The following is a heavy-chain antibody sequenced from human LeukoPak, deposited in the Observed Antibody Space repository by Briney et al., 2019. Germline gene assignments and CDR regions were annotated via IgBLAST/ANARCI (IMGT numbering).Heavy chain of an antibody. V-gene: IGHV3-66*01. CDR3: ARDRSIAARRVFLNY. CDR2: IYSGGST. D-gene: IGHD6-6*01. CDR1: GFTFSSYA. Sequence: PGGSLRLSCAASGFTFSSYAVSWVRQAPGKGLEWVSVIYSGGSTYYADSVKGRFTISRDNSKNTLYLQMNSLRAEDTAVYYCARDRSIAARRVFLNYWGQGTLVTVSS. J-gene: IGHJ4*02.